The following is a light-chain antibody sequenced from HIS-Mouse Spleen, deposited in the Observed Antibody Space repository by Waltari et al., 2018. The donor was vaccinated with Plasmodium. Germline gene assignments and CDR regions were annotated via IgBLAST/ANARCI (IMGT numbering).Light chain of an antibody. CDR3: QQYDNLPPYT. CDR2: DAS. CDR1: KAISNY. Sequence: DIQMTQSHSSLSASVGDKATITCQASKAISNYLNWYQQKPGKAPKLLIYDASNLETGVPSRFSGSGSGTDFTFTISSLQPEDIATYYCQQYDNLPPYTFGQGTKLEIK. J-gene: IGKJ2*01. V-gene: IGKV1-33*01.